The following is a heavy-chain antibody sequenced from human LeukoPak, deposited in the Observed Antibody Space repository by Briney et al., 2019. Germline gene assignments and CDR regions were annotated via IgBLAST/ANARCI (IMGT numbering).Heavy chain of an antibody. D-gene: IGHD1-1*01. J-gene: IGHJ3*02. CDR3: ARGGRGEGTGTTRVAFDI. Sequence: ASVKVSCKAAGYTFTSYYMHWVRQAPGQGLEWMGTINPSGGSTSYAQKSQGRVTMTRDTSTSTVYMELSSLRSEDTAVYYCARGGRGEGTGTTRVAFDIWGQGTMVTVSS. CDR1: GYTFTSYY. CDR2: INPSGGST. V-gene: IGHV1-46*01.